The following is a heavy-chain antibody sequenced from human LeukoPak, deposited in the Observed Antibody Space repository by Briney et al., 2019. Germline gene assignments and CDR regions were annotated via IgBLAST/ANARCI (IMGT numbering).Heavy chain of an antibody. CDR1: GFTFSNYA. V-gene: IGHV3-30*04. Sequence: PRRSLRLSCAASGFTFSNYAMHWVRQAPGKGLEWVAIISYDGSNKYYADSVKGRFTISRDNSKNTLFLEMNSLGPEDTAVYYCARDLREWLRSILIYWGQGTQVTVST. CDR2: ISYDGSNK. CDR3: ARDLREWLRSILIY. J-gene: IGHJ4*02. D-gene: IGHD5-12*01.